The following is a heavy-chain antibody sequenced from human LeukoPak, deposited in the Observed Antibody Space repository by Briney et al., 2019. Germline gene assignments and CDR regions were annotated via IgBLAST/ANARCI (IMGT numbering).Heavy chain of an antibody. Sequence: GGSLRLSCEGSAFIFSGHWMNWVRQTPGKGLEWVASIKEDGSERQYVDSVKGRFTISRDNARNSLYLQMNSLRAEDTAVYYCARDRLHYDSPNWFDPWGQGTLVTVSS. V-gene: IGHV3-7*01. CDR2: IKEDGSER. CDR1: AFIFSGHW. D-gene: IGHD3-3*01. CDR3: ARDRLHYDSPNWFDP. J-gene: IGHJ5*02.